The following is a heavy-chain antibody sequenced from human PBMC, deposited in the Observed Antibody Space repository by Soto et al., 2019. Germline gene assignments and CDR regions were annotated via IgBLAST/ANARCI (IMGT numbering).Heavy chain of an antibody. CDR3: ARVPSPFDYYYAMDV. D-gene: IGHD3-16*01. Sequence: SETLSLTCTVSGDSISSGNKYWSWIRQPPGKGLEWIGYVFSIGTTYYNPSLKGRVPVSLDASENQFSLKFAFVSDADSPVYYCARVPSPFDYYYAMDVWGQGTTVTVSS. J-gene: IGHJ6*02. V-gene: IGHV4-30-4*01. CDR2: VFSIGTT. CDR1: GDSISSGNKY.